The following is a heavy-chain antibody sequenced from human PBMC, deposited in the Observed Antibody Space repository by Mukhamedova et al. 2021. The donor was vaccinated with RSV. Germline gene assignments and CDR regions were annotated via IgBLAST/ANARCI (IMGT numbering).Heavy chain of an antibody. CDR3: ARVRIVVVPAAIGGDYYYYYMDV. J-gene: IGHJ6*03. CDR2: ISSSSSSYI. V-gene: IGHV3-21*01. Sequence: VSSISSSSSSYIYYADSVKGRFTISRDNAKNSLYLQMNSLRAEDTAVYYCARVRIVVVPAAIGGDYYYYYMDVWGKGTTVTVSS. D-gene: IGHD2-2*02.